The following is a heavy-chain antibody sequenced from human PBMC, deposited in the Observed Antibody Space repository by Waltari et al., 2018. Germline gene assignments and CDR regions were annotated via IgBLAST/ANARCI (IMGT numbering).Heavy chain of an antibody. D-gene: IGHD2-15*01. CDR2: ISGSGTRP. J-gene: IGHJ4*02. Sequence: EVRLLESGGALVPPGGSLRLACAASGFSFSSHAMHWVRQSPGKGLEWLSSISGSGTRPHYADSVKGRFTISRDNANNSRYLHMSSLSAEDTAIYYCAKNEAIASAIPEYFDSWGQGTLVTVSA. V-gene: IGHV3-23*01. CDR1: GFSFSSHA. CDR3: AKNEAIASAIPEYFDS.